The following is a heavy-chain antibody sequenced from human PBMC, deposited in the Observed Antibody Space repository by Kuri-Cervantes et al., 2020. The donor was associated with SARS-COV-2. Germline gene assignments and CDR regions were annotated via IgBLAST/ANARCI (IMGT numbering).Heavy chain of an antibody. CDR2: ICTSGST. Sequence: SETLSLTCPVAAGSISSYYWSWIRPPAGKGREWIGRICTSGSTNYNPSLKSRVTMSGDPSKNQFSLTLSSVTAADTAVYYCAREAYGSGSYFAYYYYYYMDVWGKGTTVTVSS. CDR1: AGSISSYY. V-gene: IGHV4-4*07. D-gene: IGHD3-10*01. J-gene: IGHJ6*03. CDR3: AREAYGSGSYFAYYYYYYMDV.